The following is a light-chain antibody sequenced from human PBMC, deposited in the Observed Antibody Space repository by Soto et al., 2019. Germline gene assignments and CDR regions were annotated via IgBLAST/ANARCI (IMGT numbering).Light chain of an antibody. CDR2: CAP. CDR3: QQYYGSPPYT. V-gene: IGKV4-1*01. J-gene: IGKJ2*01. CDR1: QSVLYTPNNKNY. Sequence: DIVMTQSPDSLTVSLGERATINCKSSQSVLYTPNNKNYLAWYQQKPGQPPTLLIYCAPTRESGVPDRFSGSGSWTDFTLTISSLQTEDVAVYYCQQYYGSPPYTFGQGTKLEIK.